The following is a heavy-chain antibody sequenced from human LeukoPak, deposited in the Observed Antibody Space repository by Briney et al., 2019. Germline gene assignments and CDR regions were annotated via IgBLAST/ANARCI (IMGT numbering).Heavy chain of an antibody. CDR1: GGSISSSNW. V-gene: IGHV4-4*02. Sequence: PSGTLSLTCAVSGGSISSSNWWSWVRQPPGKGLEWIGEIYHSGSTNYNPSLKSRVTISVDTSKNQFPLKLSSVTAADTAVYYCARRRGYHYYMDVWGKGTTVTVSS. CDR3: ARRRGYHYYMDV. CDR2: IYHSGST. J-gene: IGHJ6*03. D-gene: IGHD3-16*02.